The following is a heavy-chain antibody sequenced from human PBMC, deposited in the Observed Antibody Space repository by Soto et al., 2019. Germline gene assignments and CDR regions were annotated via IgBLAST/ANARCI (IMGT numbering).Heavy chain of an antibody. V-gene: IGHV4-59*01. CDR2: IYYSGST. CDR1: GGSISSYY. J-gene: IGHJ6*02. D-gene: IGHD3-16*01. CDR3: ARDRPASYDYVWGGYYYYGMDV. Sequence: TSETLSLTCTVSGGSISSYYWSWIRQPPGKGLEWIGYIYYSGSTNYNPSLKSRVTISVDTSKNQFSLKLSSVTAADTAVYYCARDRPASYDYVWGGYYYYGMDVWGQGTTVTVSS.